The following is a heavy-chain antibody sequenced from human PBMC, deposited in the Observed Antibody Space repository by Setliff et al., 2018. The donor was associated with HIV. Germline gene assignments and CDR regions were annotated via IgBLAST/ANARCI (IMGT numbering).Heavy chain of an antibody. CDR2: IYHSGST. CDR1: GGSFSSGSYS. J-gene: IGHJ5*02. V-gene: IGHV4-30-2*01. CDR3: ASRIYYCDSNNFLREEGFDP. D-gene: IGHD3-22*01. Sequence: SETLSLTCAVSGGSFSSGSYSWSWIRQPPGKGLEWIGYIYHSGSTYSNPSLKSRVTISVDESKNQFSLNLTSVTAADTAVYYCASRIYYCDSNNFLREEGFDPWGQGTLVTVSS.